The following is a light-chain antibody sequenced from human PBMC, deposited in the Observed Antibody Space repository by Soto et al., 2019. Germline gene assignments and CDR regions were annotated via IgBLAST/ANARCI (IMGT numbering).Light chain of an antibody. CDR1: QSVSNNY. J-gene: IGKJ1*01. Sequence: EIVLTQSPGTLSLSPGERATLSCRASQSVSNNYLAWYQQKPGQAPRLLIYGASSRATGIPDRFSGSGSGTDLTLTISRLEPEDFAVYYCQQYGSSPPTFGQGTKVDIK. V-gene: IGKV3-20*01. CDR3: QQYGSSPPT. CDR2: GAS.